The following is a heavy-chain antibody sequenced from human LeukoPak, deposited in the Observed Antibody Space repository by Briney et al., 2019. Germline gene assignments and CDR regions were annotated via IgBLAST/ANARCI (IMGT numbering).Heavy chain of an antibody. D-gene: IGHD6-13*01. Sequence: SETLSLTCTVSAGSISSSTYFWGWIRQPPGKGPEWIGNIHYSGGTYYNPSLKSRVTISVDMSMNQFSLRLSSVTAADTAVYYCARRGIAAAGYDAFDIWGQGTMVTVSS. CDR1: AGSISSSTYF. CDR3: ARRGIAAAGYDAFDI. CDR2: IHYSGGT. V-gene: IGHV4-39*07. J-gene: IGHJ3*02.